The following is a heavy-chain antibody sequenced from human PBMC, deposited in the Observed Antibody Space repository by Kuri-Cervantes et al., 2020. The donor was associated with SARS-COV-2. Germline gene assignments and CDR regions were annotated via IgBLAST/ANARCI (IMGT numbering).Heavy chain of an antibody. Sequence: ESLKISCTVSGYSISSGYYWGWIRQPPGKGLEWIGSIYHSGSNYYNPPLKSRVTISVDRSKNQFSLKLSSVTAADTAVYYCARAVGSPVEMATKEAGNYFDYWGQGTLVTVSS. V-gene: IGHV4-38-2*02. CDR2: IYHSGSN. CDR1: GYSISSGYY. CDR3: ARAVGSPVEMATKEAGNYFDY. D-gene: IGHD5-24*01. J-gene: IGHJ4*02.